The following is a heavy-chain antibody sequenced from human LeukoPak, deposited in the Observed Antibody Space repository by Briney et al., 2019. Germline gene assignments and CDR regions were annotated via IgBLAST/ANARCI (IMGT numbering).Heavy chain of an antibody. D-gene: IGHD4-17*01. CDR2: ISSSSSYI. J-gene: IGHJ4*02. CDR3: ARIGDYGDSSYYFCY. Sequence: GGSLRLSCAASGFTFSSYSMSWVRQAPGKGLEWVSSISSSSSYIYYADSVKGRFTISRDNAKNSLYLQMNSLRAEDTAVYYCARIGDYGDSSYYFCYWGQGTLVTVSS. CDR1: GFTFSSYS. V-gene: IGHV3-21*01.